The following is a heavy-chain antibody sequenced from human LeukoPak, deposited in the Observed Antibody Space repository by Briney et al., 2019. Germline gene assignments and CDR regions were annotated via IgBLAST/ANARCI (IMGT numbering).Heavy chain of an antibody. CDR2: INSDGSST. D-gene: IGHD6-13*01. CDR1: GFTFSIYG. CDR3: AIIAAAGFNWFDP. J-gene: IGHJ5*02. Sequence: GGSLRLSCAASGFTFSIYGIHWVRQAPGKGLVWVSRINSDGSSTSYADSVKGRFTISRDNAKNTLYLQMNSLRAEDTAVYYCAIIAAAGFNWFDPWGQGTLVTVSS. V-gene: IGHV3-74*01.